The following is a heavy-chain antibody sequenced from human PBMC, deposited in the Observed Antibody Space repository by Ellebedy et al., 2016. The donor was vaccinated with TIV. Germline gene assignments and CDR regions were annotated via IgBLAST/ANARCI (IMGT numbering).Heavy chain of an antibody. CDR1: GGSFSGYY. D-gene: IGHD6-13*01. V-gene: IGHV4-34*01. CDR2: INHSGST. CDR3: AAAAGTYDAFDI. Sequence: SETLSLXXAVYGGSFSGYYWSWIRQPPGKGLEWIGEINHSGSTNYNPSLKSRVTISVDTSKNQFSLKLSSVTAADTAVYYCAAAAGTYDAFDIWGQGTMVTVSS. J-gene: IGHJ3*02.